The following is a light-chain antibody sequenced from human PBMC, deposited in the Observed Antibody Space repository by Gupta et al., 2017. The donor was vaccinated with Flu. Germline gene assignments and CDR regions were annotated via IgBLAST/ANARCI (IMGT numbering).Light chain of an antibody. CDR1: HICSRTRHISSDS. V-gene: IGKV1-39*01. CDR2: DDV. Sequence: DVHLTQSPSSLSARVADTCTIPCRTSHICSRTRHISSDSLSWYQVKPGKAPKVLIHDDVVSRIGVPSRLHGNESGTEFSLTISKLQPEDAGVYFCRQSGSDWWTFGQGTIVDI. J-gene: IGKJ1*01. CDR3: RQSGSDWWT.